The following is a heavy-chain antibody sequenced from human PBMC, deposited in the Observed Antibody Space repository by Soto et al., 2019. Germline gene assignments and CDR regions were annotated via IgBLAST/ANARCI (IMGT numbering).Heavy chain of an antibody. CDR3: ARSDIVIYYFDY. J-gene: IGHJ4*02. CDR2: ISHSGST. CDR1: GGSFSDYY. Sequence: SETLSLTCAVYGGSFSDYYWSWIRQPPGKGLEWIGEISHSGSTNYNPSLKSRVTISVDTSKNQFSLKLSSVTAADTAVYYCARSDIVIYYFDYWGQGTLVTVS. D-gene: IGHD2-15*01. V-gene: IGHV4-34*01.